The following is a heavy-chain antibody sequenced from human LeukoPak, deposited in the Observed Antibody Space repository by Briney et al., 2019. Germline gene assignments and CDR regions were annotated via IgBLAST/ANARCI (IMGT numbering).Heavy chain of an antibody. D-gene: IGHD4-23*01. CDR2: ISDSGGST. CDR3: VRKVTPPLDAFDI. V-gene: IGHV3-64D*06. Sequence: PGGSLRLSCSASGFPFSSYAMHWVRQAPGKGLEYVSAISDSGGSTYYADSVKGRFTISRDNSKNTLYLQMNSLRAEDTAVYYCVRKVTPPLDAFDIWGQGTMVTVSS. J-gene: IGHJ3*02. CDR1: GFPFSSYA.